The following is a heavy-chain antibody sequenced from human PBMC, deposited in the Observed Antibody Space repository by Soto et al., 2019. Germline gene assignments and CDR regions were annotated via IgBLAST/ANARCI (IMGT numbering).Heavy chain of an antibody. J-gene: IGHJ4*02. CDR3: VINRFDS. V-gene: IGHV3-64D*08. CDR1: GFTFSRSP. CDR2: INDHGHDT. Sequence: GGSLRLSCSASGFTFSRSPMHWVRQAPGKGLEYVSGINDHGHDTFYADSVKGRFTISRDNSKNTLYLQMSSLRADDTAIYYCVINRFDSWGQGTLVTVSS.